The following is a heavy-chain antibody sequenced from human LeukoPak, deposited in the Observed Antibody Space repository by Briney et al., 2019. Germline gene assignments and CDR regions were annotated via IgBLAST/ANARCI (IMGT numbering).Heavy chain of an antibody. Sequence: GGSLRLSCAASGFTFDDYAMHWARQAPGKGLEWVSGISWNSGSIGYADSVKGRFTISRDNAKNSLYLQMNSLRAEDTALYYCAKGRSLSTKGSSSFDYWGQGTLVTASS. V-gene: IGHV3-9*01. CDR1: GFTFDDYA. D-gene: IGHD6-13*01. J-gene: IGHJ4*02. CDR2: ISWNSGSI. CDR3: AKGRSLSTKGSSSFDY.